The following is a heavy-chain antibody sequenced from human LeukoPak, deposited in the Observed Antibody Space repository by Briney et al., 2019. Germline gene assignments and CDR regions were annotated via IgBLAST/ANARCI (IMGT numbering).Heavy chain of an antibody. CDR3: ARDRRGIVVVPAAITGIRFDP. CDR2: ISSSSSYI. D-gene: IGHD2-2*01. Sequence: GGSLRLSCAASGFTFSSYIMNWVRQAPGKGLEWVSSISSSSSYIYYADSVKGRFTISRDNAKNSLYLQMNSLRAEDTAVYYCARDRRGIVVVPAAITGIRFDPWGQGTLVTVSS. J-gene: IGHJ5*02. CDR1: GFTFSSYI. V-gene: IGHV3-21*01.